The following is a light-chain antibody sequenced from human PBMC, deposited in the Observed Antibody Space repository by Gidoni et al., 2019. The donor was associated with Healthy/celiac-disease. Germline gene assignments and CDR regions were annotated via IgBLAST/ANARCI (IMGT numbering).Light chain of an antibody. V-gene: IGLV2-23*01. Sequence: QSVLTQPASVSGSPGQSITISCTGTSSDVGSYNLVSWYQQHPGKAPKLMIYEGSKRPSGVSNRFSGSESGNTASLTISGLQAEDEADYYCCSYAGSSTSPYVFGTGTKVTV. CDR1: SSDVGSYNL. J-gene: IGLJ1*01. CDR2: EGS. CDR3: CSYAGSSTSPYV.